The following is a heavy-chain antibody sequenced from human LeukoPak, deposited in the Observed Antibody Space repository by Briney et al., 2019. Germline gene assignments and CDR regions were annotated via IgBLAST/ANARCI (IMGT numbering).Heavy chain of an antibody. V-gene: IGHV4-39*01. CDR1: NGSISSSRYF. Sequence: PSETLSLTCSVSNGSISSSRYFWGWIRQPPGKGLEWIGSIDYSGSTYYNPSLKSRVTISVDTSKNHFSLDLSSVTAADTAVYYCASLVVAAADYWGQGTLVTVSS. D-gene: IGHD2-15*01. CDR2: IDYSGST. J-gene: IGHJ4*02. CDR3: ASLVVAAADY.